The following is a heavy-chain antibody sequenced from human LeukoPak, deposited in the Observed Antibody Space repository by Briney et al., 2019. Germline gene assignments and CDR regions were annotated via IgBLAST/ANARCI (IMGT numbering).Heavy chain of an antibody. CDR2: IYHSGST. Sequence: PSGTLSLTCAVSGGSISSSNWWGWVRQPPGKGLEWIGEIYHSGSTNYNPSLKSRVTISVDKSKNQFSLKLSSVTAADTAVYYCARAPYYYDSSGYSYFDYWGQGTLVTVSS. J-gene: IGHJ4*02. CDR3: ARAPYYYDSSGYSYFDY. V-gene: IGHV4-4*02. D-gene: IGHD3-22*01. CDR1: GGSISSSNW.